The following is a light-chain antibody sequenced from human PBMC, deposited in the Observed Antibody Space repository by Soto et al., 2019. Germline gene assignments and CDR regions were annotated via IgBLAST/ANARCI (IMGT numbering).Light chain of an antibody. Sequence: NFMLTQPHSVSESPGKTVTLSCTRSSGRIASNYVQWHQQRPGSAPIAVIDEDDQRPSGVPDRFSGSIDSSSNSASLTISGLKTEDEADYFCQSYDSRNVVFGGGTKVTVL. CDR2: EDD. V-gene: IGLV6-57*04. J-gene: IGLJ2*01. CDR3: QSYDSRNVV. CDR1: SGRIASNY.